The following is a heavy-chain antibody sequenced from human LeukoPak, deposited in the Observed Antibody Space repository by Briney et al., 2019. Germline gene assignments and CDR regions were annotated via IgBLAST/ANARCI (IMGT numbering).Heavy chain of an antibody. CDR2: ISGYNGNT. V-gene: IGHV1-18*01. J-gene: IGHJ3*01. D-gene: IGHD3-22*01. CDR3: AAEAAYYYDSRDAFDV. Sequence: ASGKVSCTASGYRFTSYGITWVRQAPGQGLEWMGWISGYNGNTNYAQKFQGRVTMPTDTSTTTAYMDLRSLRSDDTAVYYCAAEAAYYYDSRDAFDVWGQGTMVTVSS. CDR1: GYRFTSYG.